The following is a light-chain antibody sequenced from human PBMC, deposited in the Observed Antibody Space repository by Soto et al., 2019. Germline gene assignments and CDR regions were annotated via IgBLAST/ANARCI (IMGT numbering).Light chain of an antibody. J-gene: IGLJ2*01. V-gene: IGLV4-69*01. CDR3: QTWGTDIRGV. Sequence: QLVLTQSPSASASLGASVKLTCTLSSGHNNYAIAWHQQQPEKGPRYLMKVNSDGSHSKGDGIPDRFSGSSSGAERYLTISSLQSEDEADYYCQTWGTDIRGVFGGGTKLTVL. CDR2: VNSDGSH. CDR1: SGHNNYA.